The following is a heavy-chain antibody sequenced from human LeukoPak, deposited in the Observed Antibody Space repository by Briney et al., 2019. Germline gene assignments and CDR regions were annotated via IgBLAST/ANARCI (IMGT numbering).Heavy chain of an antibody. CDR2: IKRDGSEK. J-gene: IGHJ4*02. CDR3: AKEGNWNLDY. Sequence: GGSLRLSCVASGLTFRSNWMDWVRQAPGKGLEWVANIKRDGSEKNYVDSVKGRFTISRDNAKNSLYLEMNSLRAEDTAVYYCAKEGNWNLDYWGQGALVTVSS. V-gene: IGHV3-7*01. D-gene: IGHD1-1*01. CDR1: GLTFRSNW.